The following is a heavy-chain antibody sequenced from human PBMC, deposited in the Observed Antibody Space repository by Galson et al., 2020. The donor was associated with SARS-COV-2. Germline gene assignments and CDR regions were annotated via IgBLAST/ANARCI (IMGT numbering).Heavy chain of an antibody. Sequence: GESLKTSCKGSGYSFTSYWISWVRPMPGKGLEWMGRIDTSDSYTNYSTSFKGHATSSADKTISTAYLQWSSLKSSGTAMYYWARHRVGARVLSHYGMDVWGQGTTVTVAS. V-gene: IGHV5-10-1*01. CDR3: ARHRVGARVLSHYGMDV. CDR2: IDTSDSYT. J-gene: IGHJ6*02. D-gene: IGHD1-26*01. CDR1: GYSFTSYW.